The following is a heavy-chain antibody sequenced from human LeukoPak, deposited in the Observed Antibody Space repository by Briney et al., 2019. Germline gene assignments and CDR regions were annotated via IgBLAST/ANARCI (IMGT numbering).Heavy chain of an antibody. CDR3: AKDRRGQWLVGYFDY. J-gene: IGHJ4*02. Sequence: GGSLRLSCAASGFTFSSYAMSWFRQAPGEGLGWVSAISGSGGSTYYADSVKGRFTISRDNSKNTLYLQMNSLRAEDTAVYYCAKDRRGQWLVGYFDYWGQGTLVTVSS. D-gene: IGHD6-19*01. V-gene: IGHV3-23*01. CDR2: ISGSGGST. CDR1: GFTFSSYA.